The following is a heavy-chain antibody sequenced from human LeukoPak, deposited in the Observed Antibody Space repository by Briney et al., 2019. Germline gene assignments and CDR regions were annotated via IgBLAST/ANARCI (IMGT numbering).Heavy chain of an antibody. D-gene: IGHD6-19*01. Sequence: SGGSLRLSCAACGFTFSDYYMSWIRQPPGKGLEWIGEINHSGSTNYNPSLKSRVTISVDTSKNQFSLKLSSVTAADTAVYYCAREDSSGYYYYGMDVWGQGTTVTVSS. J-gene: IGHJ6*02. CDR1: GFTFSDYY. CDR2: INHSGST. V-gene: IGHV4-34*01. CDR3: AREDSSGYYYYGMDV.